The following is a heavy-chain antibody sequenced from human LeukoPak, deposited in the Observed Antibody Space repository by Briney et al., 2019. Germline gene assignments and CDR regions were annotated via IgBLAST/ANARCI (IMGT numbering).Heavy chain of an antibody. V-gene: IGHV4-39*01. D-gene: IGHD2-15*01. CDR2: IYNSGLT. CDR3: ARRGYCGGPNCFSHDI. CDR1: GGSISSSSYY. J-gene: IGHJ4*02. Sequence: PSETLSLTCTVSGGSISSSSYYWGWIRQPPGKGLEWIGSIYNSGLTQNNPSLKSRVTISVDTSKNRFSLNLSSVTAADTAVYYCARRGYCGGPNCFSHDIWGQGTLVTVSS.